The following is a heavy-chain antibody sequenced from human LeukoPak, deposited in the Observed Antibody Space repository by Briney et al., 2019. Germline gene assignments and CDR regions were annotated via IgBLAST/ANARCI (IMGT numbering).Heavy chain of an antibody. Sequence: PSETLSLTCAVYGGSFSGYYWSWIRQPPGKGLEWIGEINHSGSTNYNPSLKSRVTISVDTSKNQFSLKLSSVTAADTAVYYCAKEAWEPPDYWGQGTLVTVSS. CDR2: INHSGST. CDR1: GGSFSGYY. V-gene: IGHV4-34*01. D-gene: IGHD1-26*01. J-gene: IGHJ4*02. CDR3: AKEAWEPPDY.